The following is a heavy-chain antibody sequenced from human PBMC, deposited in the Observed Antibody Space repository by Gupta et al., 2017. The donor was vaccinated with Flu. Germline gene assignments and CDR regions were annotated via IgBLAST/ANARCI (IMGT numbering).Heavy chain of an antibody. CDR2: IYSSRSS. CDR3: ARADGGYCSAADCLGAFEL. J-gene: IGHJ3*01. Sequence: QVQLQESGPGLVKPAQTLSLTCTASGASISRGDYYWSWIRQPPGKGLEWIAFIYSSRSSYYNPSLKSRLSTSFEKSQNQFSMTLSSVTAADTAVYYCARADGGYCSAADCLGAFELWGKGTMVTVTS. V-gene: IGHV4-31*03. D-gene: IGHD2-15*01. CDR1: GASISRGDYY.